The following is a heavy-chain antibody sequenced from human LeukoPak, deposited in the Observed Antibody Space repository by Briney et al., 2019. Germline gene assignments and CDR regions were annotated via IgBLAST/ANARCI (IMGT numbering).Heavy chain of an antibody. Sequence: SETLSLTCTVSGGSISSYNWSWIRQPAGKGLEWIGRIYTSGSTNYNPSLKSRVTMSVDTSKNQFSLKLSSVTAADTAVYYCARDIQPRFGVVNNWFDPWGQGTLVTVSS. D-gene: IGHD3-3*01. J-gene: IGHJ5*02. V-gene: IGHV4-4*07. CDR2: IYTSGST. CDR3: ARDIQPRFGVVNNWFDP. CDR1: GGSISSYN.